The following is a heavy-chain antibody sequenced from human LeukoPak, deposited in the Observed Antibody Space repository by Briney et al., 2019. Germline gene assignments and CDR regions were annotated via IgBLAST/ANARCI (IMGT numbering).Heavy chain of an antibody. CDR2: MKQDGSMK. Sequence: GGSLRLSCAVSGINFRGYWMAWVRQAPGKGLEWVANMKQDGSMKYYVDSVKGRFTISRDNAKNSLYLEMNSLRVEDTAVYYCARDLGHTGYDLYDYWGQGTLVTVSS. V-gene: IGHV3-7*01. CDR1: GINFRGYW. CDR3: ARDLGHTGYDLYDY. D-gene: IGHD5-12*01. J-gene: IGHJ4*02.